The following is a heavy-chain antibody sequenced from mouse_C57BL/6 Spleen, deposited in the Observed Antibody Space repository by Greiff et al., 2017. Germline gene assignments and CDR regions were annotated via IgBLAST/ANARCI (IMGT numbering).Heavy chain of an antibody. V-gene: IGHV1-81*01. Sequence: QVQLQQSGAELARPGASVKLSCKASGYTFTSYGISWVKQRTGQGLEWIGEIYPRSGNTYYNEKFKGKATLTADKSSSTAYMELRSLTSEDSAVYFCARGLFTTVVATEDYFDYWGQGTTLTVSS. CDR1: GYTFTSYG. D-gene: IGHD1-1*01. CDR3: ARGLFTTVVATEDYFDY. CDR2: IYPRSGNT. J-gene: IGHJ2*01.